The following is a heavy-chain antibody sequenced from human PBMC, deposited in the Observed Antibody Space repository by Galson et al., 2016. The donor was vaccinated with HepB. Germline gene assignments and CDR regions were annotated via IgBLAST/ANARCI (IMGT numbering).Heavy chain of an antibody. D-gene: IGHD2-15*01. V-gene: IGHV1-18*01. CDR1: GYRFTDYG. Sequence: SVKVSCKASGYRFTDYGVSWLRQAPGQGLEWMGWITTYSGKPKYAQKLQGRVTMTTDTSTTTAYMELRNLTSDDSAMYYCARGVAVMTRLDSWGQGTQVIVSS. J-gene: IGHJ4*02. CDR2: ITTYSGKP. CDR3: ARGVAVMTRLDS.